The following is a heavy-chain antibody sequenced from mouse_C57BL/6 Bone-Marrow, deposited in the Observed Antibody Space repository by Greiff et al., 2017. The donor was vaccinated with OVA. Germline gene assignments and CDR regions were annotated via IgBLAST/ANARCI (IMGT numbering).Heavy chain of an antibody. V-gene: IGHV1-55*01. J-gene: IGHJ3*01. Sequence: QVQLQQPGAELVKPGASVKMSCKASGYTFTSYWITWVKQRPGQGLEWIGDIYPGSGSTNYNEKFKSKATLTVDTSSSTAYMQLSSLTSEDSAVYYCARFHYYSSSYVPWFAYWGQGTLVTVSA. D-gene: IGHD1-1*01. CDR2: IYPGSGST. CDR1: GYTFTSYW. CDR3: ARFHYYSSSYVPWFAY.